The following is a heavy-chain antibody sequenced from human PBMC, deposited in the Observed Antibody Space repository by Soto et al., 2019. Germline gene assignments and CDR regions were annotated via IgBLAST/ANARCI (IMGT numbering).Heavy chain of an antibody. Sequence: SETLSLTCAVYGGSFSGYYWSWIRQPPGKGLEWIGQINHIESTNYNPSLKSRVTISVDTSRNRFSLNLTYVTAADTAVYYCARGPYAMDVWGHGTTVTVS. V-gene: IGHV4-34*01. J-gene: IGHJ6*02. D-gene: IGHD2-2*01. CDR1: GGSFSGYY. CDR2: INHIEST. CDR3: ARGPYAMDV.